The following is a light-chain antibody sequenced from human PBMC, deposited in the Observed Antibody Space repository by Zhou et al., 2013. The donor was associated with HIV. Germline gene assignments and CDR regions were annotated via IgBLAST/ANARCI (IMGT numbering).Light chain of an antibody. CDR3: QQLDNYPWT. CDR1: QGVSSA. J-gene: IGKJ1*01. Sequence: AIRITQSPSSLSASVGDRVTVTCRASQGVSSALAWYHQKPGKAPKLLIYSASTLESGVASRFSGSGSGTDFTLTISSLQPEDFATYSCQQLDNYPWTLRPRDQGGNQT. V-gene: IGKV1D-13*01. CDR2: SAS.